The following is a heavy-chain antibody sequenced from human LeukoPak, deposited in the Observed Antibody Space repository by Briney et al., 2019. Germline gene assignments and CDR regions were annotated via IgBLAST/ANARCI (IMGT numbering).Heavy chain of an antibody. CDR3: ARDRELGYCSGGSCSTTSYYYYGMDV. CDR1: GFTFSSYS. V-gene: IGHV3-21*01. Sequence: GGPLRLSCAASGFTFSSYSMNWVRQAPGKGLEWVSSISSSRSYIYYADSVKGRLTISRDNAKNSLYLQMNSLRAEDTPVYYGARDRELGYCSGGSCSTTSYYYYGMDVWGQGTTVTVSS. D-gene: IGHD2-15*01. CDR2: ISSSRSYI. J-gene: IGHJ6*02.